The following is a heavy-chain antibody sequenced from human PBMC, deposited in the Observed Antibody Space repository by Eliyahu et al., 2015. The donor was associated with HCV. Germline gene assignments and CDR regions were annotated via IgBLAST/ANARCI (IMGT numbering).Heavy chain of an antibody. J-gene: IGHJ4*02. CDR1: GYTFTSYY. CDR3: ARGDYYDSSGYQTQLDY. CDR2: INPSGGST. D-gene: IGHD3-22*01. Sequence: QVQLVXSGAEVKKPGASVKVSCXASGYTFTSYYMHWVRQAPGQGLEWMGIINPSGGSTSYAQKFQGRVTMTRDTSTSTVYMELSSLRSEDTAVYYCARGDYYDSSGYQTQLDYWGQGTLVTVSS. V-gene: IGHV1-46*01.